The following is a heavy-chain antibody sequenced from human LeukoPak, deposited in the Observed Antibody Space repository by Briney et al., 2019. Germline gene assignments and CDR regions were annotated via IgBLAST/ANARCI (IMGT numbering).Heavy chain of an antibody. D-gene: IGHD3-22*01. CDR2: IYYSGST. V-gene: IGHV4-30-4*08. CDR3: ASLDSSGYYFLDY. Sequence: ESSETLSLTCTVSGGSVSSGDYYWSWIRQPPGKGLEWIGYIYYSGSTYYNPSLKSRVTISVDTSKNQFYLKLSSVTAADTAVYYCASLDSSGYYFLDYWGQGTLVTVSS. J-gene: IGHJ4*02. CDR1: GGSVSSGDYY.